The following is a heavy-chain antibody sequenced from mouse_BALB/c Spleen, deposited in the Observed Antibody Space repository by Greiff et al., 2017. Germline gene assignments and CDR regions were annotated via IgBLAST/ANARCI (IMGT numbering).Heavy chain of an antibody. J-gene: IGHJ1*01. D-gene: IGHD1-1*01. CDR1: GFTFSSFG. CDR2: ISSGSSTI. V-gene: IGHV5-17*02. CDR3: ARNYGSSLWYFDV. Sequence: EVKLGESGGGLVQPGGFRKLSCAASGFTFSSFGMHWVRQAPEKGLEWVAYISSGSSTIYYADTVKGRFTISRDNPKNTLFLQMTSLRSEDTAMYYCARNYGSSLWYFDVWGAGTTVTVSS.